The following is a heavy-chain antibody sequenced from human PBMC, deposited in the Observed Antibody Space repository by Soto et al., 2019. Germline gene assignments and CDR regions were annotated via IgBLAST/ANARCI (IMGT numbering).Heavy chain of an antibody. CDR3: ARSNWNFPFKY. V-gene: IGHV4-59*01. CDR1: GGSISSFY. Sequence: QVQLVESGPRLVKPSETLSLTCTISGGSISSFYWNWIRQAPGKGLEWIGYIYYTGTTNYNPSLKSRITMSLVTSMNQFSLNLTSVTAADTAVYYCARSNWNFPFKYWGEVTLVTGS. J-gene: IGHJ4*02. D-gene: IGHD1-7*01. CDR2: IYYTGTT.